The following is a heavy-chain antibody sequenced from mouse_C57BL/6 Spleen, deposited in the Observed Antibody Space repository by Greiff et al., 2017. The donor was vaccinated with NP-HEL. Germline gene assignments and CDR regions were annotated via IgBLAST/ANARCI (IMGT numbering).Heavy chain of an antibody. Sequence: EVQLQQSGPELVKPGASVKIPCKASGYTFTDYNMDWVKQSHGKSLEWIGDINPNNGGTIYNQKFKGKATLTVDKSSSTAYMELRSLTSEDTAVYYCARYQGTDGYYVKVNYYAMDYWGQGTSVTVSS. CDR3: ARYQGTDGYYVKVNYYAMDY. V-gene: IGHV1-18*01. J-gene: IGHJ4*01. D-gene: IGHD2-3*01. CDR1: GYTFTDYN. CDR2: INPNNGGT.